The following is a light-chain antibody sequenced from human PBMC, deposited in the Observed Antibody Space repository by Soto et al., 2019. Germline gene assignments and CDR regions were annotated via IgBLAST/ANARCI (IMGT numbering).Light chain of an antibody. Sequence: EIVMTQSPATLSVSPGERATLSCRASQSVSSNLAWYRQKPGQAPRLFMFDASTRATGIPARFSGSGSDTEFTLTISSLQSEDFAVYYCQQYNSWPYTFGQGTRLEIK. V-gene: IGKV3-15*01. J-gene: IGKJ2*01. CDR3: QQYNSWPYT. CDR2: DAS. CDR1: QSVSSN.